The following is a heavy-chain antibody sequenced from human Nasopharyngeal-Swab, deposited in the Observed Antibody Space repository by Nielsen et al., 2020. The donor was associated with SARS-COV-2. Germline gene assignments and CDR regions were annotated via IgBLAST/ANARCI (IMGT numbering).Heavy chain of an antibody. CDR1: GGSISSSSYY. V-gene: IGHV4-61*02. J-gene: IGHJ6*02. Sequence: SETLSLTCTVSGGSISSSSYYWGWIRQPAGKGLERIGRIYTSGSTNYNPSLKSRVTISVDTSKNQFSLKLSSVTAADTAVYYCARDGDYTDVWGQGTTVTVSS. CDR3: ARDGDYTDV. D-gene: IGHD4-11*01. CDR2: IYTSGST.